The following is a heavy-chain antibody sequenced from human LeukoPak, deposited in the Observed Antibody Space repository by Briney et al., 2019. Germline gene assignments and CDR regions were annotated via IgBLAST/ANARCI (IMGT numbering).Heavy chain of an antibody. D-gene: IGHD4-17*01. Sequence: GGSLRLSCAASGFTFSSYWTHWVRQAPGKGLVWVSRINSDGSSTTHADSVKGRFTISRDNAKNTLYLQMNSLRAEDTAVYYCARSTTHPYYYYMDVWGKGTTVTISS. J-gene: IGHJ6*03. CDR2: INSDGSST. V-gene: IGHV3-74*01. CDR3: ARSTTHPYYYYMDV. CDR1: GFTFSSYW.